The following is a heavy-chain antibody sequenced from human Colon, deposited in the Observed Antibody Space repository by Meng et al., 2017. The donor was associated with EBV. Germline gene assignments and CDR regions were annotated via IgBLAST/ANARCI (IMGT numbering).Heavy chain of an antibody. D-gene: IGHD6-19*01. Sequence: EVQLVEAGGGLVKPGGPRRLSWAASGLTFNSYTMNWVRQAPGKGLEWVSSISSGSTYIYYADSVKGRFSISRDNAKRSLYLQMSSLRADDTAVYYCARDLSSCAWYQGDSWGQGTLVTVYS. CDR2: ISSGSTYI. J-gene: IGHJ4*02. CDR3: ARDLSSCAWYQGDS. V-gene: IGHV3-21*01. CDR1: GLTFNSYT.